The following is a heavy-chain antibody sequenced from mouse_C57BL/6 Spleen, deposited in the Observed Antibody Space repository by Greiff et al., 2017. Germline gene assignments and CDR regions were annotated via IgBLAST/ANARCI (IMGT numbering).Heavy chain of an antibody. V-gene: IGHV1-80*01. D-gene: IGHD1-1*01. CDR1: GYAFSSYW. Sequence: QVQLQQSGAELVKPGASVKISCKASGYAFSSYWMNWVKQRPGKGLEWIGQISPGDGDTNYNGKFQGKDTLTADKSSSTAYIQLRSLTSEDSSVSICESSYGGLYFDYWGQGTTLTVAS. CDR3: ESSYGGLYFDY. J-gene: IGHJ2*01. CDR2: ISPGDGDT.